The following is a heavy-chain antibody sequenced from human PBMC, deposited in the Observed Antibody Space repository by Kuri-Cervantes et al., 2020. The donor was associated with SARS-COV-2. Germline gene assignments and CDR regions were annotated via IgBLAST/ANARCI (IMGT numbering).Heavy chain of an antibody. J-gene: IGHJ4*02. V-gene: IGHV1-18*01. CDR1: GYTFTSYG. CDR3: ARGDIHLGYCSSTSCAYYFDY. CDR2: ISAYNGNT. Sequence: SVKVSCKASGYTFTSYGISWVRQAPGQGLEWMGWISAYNGNTNYAQKLQGRVTMTTDTSTSTAYMELRSLRSDDTAVYYWARGDIHLGYCSSTSCAYYFDYWGQGTLVTVSS. D-gene: IGHD2-2*01.